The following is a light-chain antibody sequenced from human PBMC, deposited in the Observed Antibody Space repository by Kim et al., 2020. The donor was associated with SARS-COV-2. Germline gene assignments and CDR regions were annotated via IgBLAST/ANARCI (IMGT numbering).Light chain of an antibody. CDR3: QQYKTWPESS. CDR2: GAS. Sequence: EIVLTQSPATLSVSLGKSATLSCRASQSVETYVAWYQHKPGQSPRLLVYGASTRITGTPPRFSGSGSETDFTVAISSLQSEDIAVYYCQQYKTWPESSFGQGTKLEI. V-gene: IGKV3D-15*01. J-gene: IGKJ2*03. CDR1: QSVETY.